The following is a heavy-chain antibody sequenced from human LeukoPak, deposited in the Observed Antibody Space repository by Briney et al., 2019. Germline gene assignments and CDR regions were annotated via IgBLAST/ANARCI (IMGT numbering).Heavy chain of an antibody. Sequence: GGSLRLSCAASGFTFSSYGMHWVRQASGKGLEWVAFIRYDGSNKYYADSVKGRFTISRDNSKNTLYLQMNSLRAEDTAVYYCAKEGALGWNHEVDYWGQGTLVTVSS. CDR1: GFTFSSYG. J-gene: IGHJ4*02. CDR2: IRYDGSNK. V-gene: IGHV3-30*02. CDR3: AKEGALGWNHEVDY. D-gene: IGHD1-14*01.